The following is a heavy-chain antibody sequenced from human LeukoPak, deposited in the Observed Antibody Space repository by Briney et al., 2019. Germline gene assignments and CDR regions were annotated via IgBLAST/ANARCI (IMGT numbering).Heavy chain of an antibody. CDR1: GLKFSSNW. CDR3: AREGPSVTPYY. J-gene: IGHJ4*02. D-gene: IGHD4-17*01. CDR2: IKQDGSEK. V-gene: IGHV3-7*01. Sequence: GGSLRLSCAASGLKFSSNWMSWVRQATGKGLEWVANIKQDGSEKYYVDSVKGRFTISRDNAKNSLYLQMNSLRAEDTAVYYCAREGPSVTPYYWGQGTLVTVSS.